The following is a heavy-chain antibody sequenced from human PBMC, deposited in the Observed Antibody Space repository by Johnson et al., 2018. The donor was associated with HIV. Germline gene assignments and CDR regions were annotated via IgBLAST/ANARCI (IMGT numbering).Heavy chain of an antibody. J-gene: IGHJ3*02. CDR1: GFTFSSYA. Sequence: VQLLESGGGLVQPGGSLRLSCAASGFTFSSYAMSWVRQAPGKGMEWVSAISGSGGSTYYADSVKGRFTISRDNSKNTLYLQMNSLRAEDTAVYYCARGLWPQRWAFDIWGQGTMVTVSS. V-gene: IGHV3-23*01. D-gene: IGHD5-24*01. CDR3: ARGLWPQRWAFDI. CDR2: ISGSGGST.